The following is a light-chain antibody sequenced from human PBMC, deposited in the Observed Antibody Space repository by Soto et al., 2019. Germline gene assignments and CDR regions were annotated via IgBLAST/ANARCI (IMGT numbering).Light chain of an antibody. CDR1: QSITSSH. J-gene: IGKJ2*01. CDR2: DIS. Sequence: EIVVTQSPGTLSLSPGERATLSCRASQSITSSHLAWYQQKPGQAPRLLTYDISSRATGIPDRFSGSASGTDFTLTVSRLEPEDFAVYFCQHYGGSPLYTFGQGNKMEIK. V-gene: IGKV3-20*01. CDR3: QHYGGSPLYT.